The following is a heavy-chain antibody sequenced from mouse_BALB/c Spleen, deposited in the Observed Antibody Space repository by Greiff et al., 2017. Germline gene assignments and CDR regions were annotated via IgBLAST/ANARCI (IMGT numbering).Heavy chain of an antibody. CDR1: GFTFGSFG. J-gene: IGHJ3*01. Sequence: DVMLVESGGGLVQPGGSRKLSCAASGFTFGSFGMHWVRQAPEKGLEWVAYISSGSSTIYYADTVKGRFTISRDNPKNTLFLQMTSLRSEDTAMYYCARSYYGSSWFAYWGQGTLVTVSA. CDR3: ARSYYGSSWFAY. D-gene: IGHD1-1*01. CDR2: ISSGSSTI. V-gene: IGHV5-17*02.